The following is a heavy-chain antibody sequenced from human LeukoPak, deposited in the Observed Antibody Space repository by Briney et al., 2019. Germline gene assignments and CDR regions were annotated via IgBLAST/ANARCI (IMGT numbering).Heavy chain of an antibody. CDR3: AKDRKTTVVTPGFDY. CDR2: ISYDGSNE. J-gene: IGHJ4*02. CDR1: GFTFSSYG. V-gene: IGHV3-30*18. D-gene: IGHD4-23*01. Sequence: GGSLRLSCAASGFTFSSYGMHWVRQAPGKGLEWVAVISYDGSNEYYADSVKGRFTISRDNSKNTLYLQMNSLRAEDTAVYYCAKDRKTTVVTPGFDYWGQGTLVTVSS.